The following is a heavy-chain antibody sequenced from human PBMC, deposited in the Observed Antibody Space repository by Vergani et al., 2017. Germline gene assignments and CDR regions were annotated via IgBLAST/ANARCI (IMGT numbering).Heavy chain of an antibody. V-gene: IGHV4-30-2*01. CDR3: ARGQTCDSRDCSTYFFYMDV. D-gene: IGHD3-3*01. CDR2: IYYSGPT. CDR1: GDAISRDTYS. J-gene: IGHJ6*03. Sequence: QLQLQESDSRLVNPSQTLSLTCTLSGDAISRDTYSWNWVRQPPGKPLEWIGSIYYSGPTYYNPSLGGRVTMSIDKSKNHFPLTLTSGTAADAAFFFFARGQTCDSRDCSTYFFYMDVWGKGATVSVSS.